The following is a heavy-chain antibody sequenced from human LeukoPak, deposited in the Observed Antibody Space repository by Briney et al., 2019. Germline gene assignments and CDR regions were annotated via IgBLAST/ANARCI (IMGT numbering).Heavy chain of an antibody. CDR2: IYYSGST. Sequence: PSETLSLTCTVSGGSISSYYWSWIRQPPGKGLEWIGYIYYSGSTYYNPSLKSRVTISVDTSKNQFSLKLSSVTAADTAVYYCARAHGSGWTFDHWGQGTLVTVSS. CDR1: GGSISSYY. V-gene: IGHV4-59*06. J-gene: IGHJ4*02. CDR3: ARAHGSGWTFDH. D-gene: IGHD6-19*01.